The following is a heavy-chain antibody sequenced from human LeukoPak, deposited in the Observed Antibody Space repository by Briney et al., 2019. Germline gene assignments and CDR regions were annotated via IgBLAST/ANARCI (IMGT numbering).Heavy chain of an antibody. D-gene: IGHD1-14*01. CDR1: GLTVSDNY. CDR2: IYAGGST. CDR3: ATPQFRDHI. Sequence: GGSLRLSCAASGLTVSDNYMTWVRQAPGKGLEWVSVIYAGGSTFYADSVKGRFTISRDNSKNTVYLQMNSLRAEDTAVYYCATPQFRDHIWGQGTMVTVSS. J-gene: IGHJ3*02. V-gene: IGHV3-53*05.